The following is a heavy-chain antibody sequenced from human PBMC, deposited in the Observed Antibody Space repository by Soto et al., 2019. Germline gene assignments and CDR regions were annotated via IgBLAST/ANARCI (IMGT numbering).Heavy chain of an antibody. J-gene: IGHJ6*02. CDR2: IYWNDDK. D-gene: IGHD3-9*01. CDR3: AHSPLRYFDWLDYYYYGMDV. V-gene: IGHV2-5*01. CDR1: GFSLSTSGVG. Sequence: SGPTLVNPTQNLTLTCTFSGFSLSTSGVGVGWIRQPPGKALEWLALIYWNDDKRYSPSLKSRLTITKDTSKNQVVLTMTNMDPVDTATYYCAHSPLRYFDWLDYYYYGMDVWGQGTTVTVSS.